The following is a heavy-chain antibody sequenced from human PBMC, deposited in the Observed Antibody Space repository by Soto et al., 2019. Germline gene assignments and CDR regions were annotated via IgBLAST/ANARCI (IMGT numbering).Heavy chain of an antibody. D-gene: IGHD2-15*01. CDR2: ISWHSGSI. V-gene: IGHV3-9*01. J-gene: IGHJ2*01. Sequence: EVQLVESGGGLVQPGRSLRLSCAASGFTFDDYAMHWVRQAPGKGLEWVSGISWHSGSIGYADSVKGRFTISRDNAKNSLYLQMNSLRAEDTALYYCAKKMVGWYFDLWGRGTLVTVSS. CDR3: AKKMVGWYFDL. CDR1: GFTFDDYA.